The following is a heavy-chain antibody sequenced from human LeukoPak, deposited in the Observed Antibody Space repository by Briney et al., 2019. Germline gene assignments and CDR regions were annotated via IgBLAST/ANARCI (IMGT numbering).Heavy chain of an antibody. V-gene: IGHV3-7*03. Sequence: GGSLRLSCAASGFTFTTYALTWVRQAPGKGLEWVANIKQDGSEKYYVDSVKGRFTISRDNSKNTLYLQMNSLRAEDTAVYYCAKDDRIFDYWGQGTLVTVSS. D-gene: IGHD1-14*01. CDR2: IKQDGSEK. CDR1: GFTFTTYA. J-gene: IGHJ4*02. CDR3: AKDDRIFDY.